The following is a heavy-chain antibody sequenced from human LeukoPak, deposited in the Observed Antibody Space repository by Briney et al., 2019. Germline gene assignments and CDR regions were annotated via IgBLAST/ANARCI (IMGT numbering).Heavy chain of an antibody. D-gene: IGHD3-22*01. CDR1: GYTFASYY. CDR2: INPNSGGT. CDR3: AXGDSSTYFELDY. V-gene: IGHV1-2*02. J-gene: IGHJ4*02. Sequence: ASVKVSCKASGYTFASYYIHWVRQAPGQGLECMGWINPNSGGTNFAQKFQGRVTMTRDTSITTAYMELSRLTSDDTAVYSCAXGDSSTYFELDYWGQGTLVTVSS.